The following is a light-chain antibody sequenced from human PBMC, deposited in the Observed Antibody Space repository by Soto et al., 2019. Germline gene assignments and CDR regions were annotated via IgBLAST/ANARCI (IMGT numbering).Light chain of an antibody. CDR3: LQYQTYRT. V-gene: IGKV1-5*01. CDR2: DAS. CDR1: QSITTW. J-gene: IGKJ1*01. Sequence: DIQMTQSPSTLSASVGDRVTITCRASQSITTWLAWYQQKPGKAPNLLIYDASSLESGVPSRFSGSGSGTEFTLTISXLQPVDFATYFCLQYQTYRTFGQGTKVDTK.